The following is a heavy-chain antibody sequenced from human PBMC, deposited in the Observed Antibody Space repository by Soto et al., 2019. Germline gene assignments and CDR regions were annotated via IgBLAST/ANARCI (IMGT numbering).Heavy chain of an antibody. Sequence: VGSLRLSCAASGFTFSSYIMTWVRQAPGKGLEWVSYISSSSSTIYYADSVKGRFTISRDNAKTSLYLQMKSLRDEDTAVYYCARENRLQYLDYWGQGTLVPVSS. CDR2: ISSSSSTI. CDR1: GFTFSSYI. CDR3: ARENRLQYLDY. J-gene: IGHJ4*02. D-gene: IGHD2-15*01. V-gene: IGHV3-48*02.